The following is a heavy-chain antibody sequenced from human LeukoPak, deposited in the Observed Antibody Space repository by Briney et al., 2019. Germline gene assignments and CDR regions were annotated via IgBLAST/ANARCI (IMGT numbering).Heavy chain of an antibody. CDR2: IKQDGSEK. D-gene: IGHD3-22*01. V-gene: IGHV3-7*01. Sequence: PGGSLRLSCAASGFTFSSYWMSWVRLAPGKGLEWVANIKQDGSEKYYVDSVKGRFTVSRDNAKNSLYLQMNSLRAEDTAVYYCARDSYYYDSSGSKGFDYWGQGILVTVSS. CDR3: ARDSYYYDSSGSKGFDY. CDR1: GFTFSSYW. J-gene: IGHJ4*02.